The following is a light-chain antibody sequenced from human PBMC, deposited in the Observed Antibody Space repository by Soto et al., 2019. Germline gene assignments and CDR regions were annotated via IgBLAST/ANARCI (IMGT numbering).Light chain of an antibody. CDR3: SSYTSSSTYV. V-gene: IGLV2-14*01. Sequence: QSVLTQPASVSGSPGQSITISCTGTSSDVGDYNYVSWYQQHPDKAPKLMIFDVSYRPSGVSNRFSGSNSGNTASLTISGLQAEDEADYYCSSYTSSSTYVFGTGTKLTVL. J-gene: IGLJ1*01. CDR1: SSDVGDYNY. CDR2: DVS.